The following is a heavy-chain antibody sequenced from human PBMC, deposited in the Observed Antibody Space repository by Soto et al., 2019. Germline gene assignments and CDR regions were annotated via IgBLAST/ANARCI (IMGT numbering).Heavy chain of an antibody. D-gene: IGHD6-13*01. CDR3: TRKGGSWYQSPKNHFDY. Sequence: ASVKVSCKASGYTFTSYCISWVRQAPGQGLEWMGWISAYNGNTNYAQKLQGRVTMTTDTSTSTAYMELRSLRSDDTAVYYCTRKGGSWYQSPKNHFDYWGQGTLVTVSS. CDR1: GYTFTSYC. J-gene: IGHJ4*02. V-gene: IGHV1-18*04. CDR2: ISAYNGNT.